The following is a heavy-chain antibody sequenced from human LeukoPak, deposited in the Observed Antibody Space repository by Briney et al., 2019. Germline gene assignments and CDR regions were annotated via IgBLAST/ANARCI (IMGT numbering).Heavy chain of an antibody. CDR3: AKDSAFTIFGVVTSYGMDV. J-gene: IGHJ6*02. Sequence: GGSLRLSCAASGFTFSSYAMSWVRQAPGKGLEWVSAISGSGGSTYYADSVKGRFTISRDNSKNMLYLQMNSLRAEDTAVYYCAKDSAFTIFGVVTSYGMDVWGQGTTVTVSS. V-gene: IGHV3-23*01. CDR2: ISGSGGST. D-gene: IGHD3-3*01. CDR1: GFTFSSYA.